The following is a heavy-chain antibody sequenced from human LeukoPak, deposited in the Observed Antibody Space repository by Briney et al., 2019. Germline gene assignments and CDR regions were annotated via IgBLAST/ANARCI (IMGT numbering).Heavy chain of an antibody. D-gene: IGHD3-16*02. Sequence: SETLSLTCAVSGGSFSGYYWSWIRQPPGKGLEWIGEINHSGSTNYNPSLKSRVTISVDTSKNQFSLKLSSVTAADTAVYYCARGRYDYVRGSYREWYFDYWGQGTLVTVSS. CDR3: ARGRYDYVRGSYREWYFDY. CDR1: GGSFSGYY. CDR2: INHSGST. J-gene: IGHJ4*02. V-gene: IGHV4-34*01.